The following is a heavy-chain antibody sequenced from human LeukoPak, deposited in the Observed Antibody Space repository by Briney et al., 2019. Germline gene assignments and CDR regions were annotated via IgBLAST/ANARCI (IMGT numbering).Heavy chain of an antibody. V-gene: IGHV3-30*03. J-gene: IGHJ4*02. CDR3: ATDRASKGEQWLGYLSF. D-gene: IGHD6-19*01. Sequence: PGGSLRLSCAASGFTFSIYAMNGVRQAPGKGLEWVTVISSDGSNEYYADSVKGRFTISRDNSKNTLYLQMNSLRTEDTAVYYCATDRASKGEQWLGYLSFWGQGTLVTVSS. CDR1: GFTFSIYA. CDR2: ISSDGSNE.